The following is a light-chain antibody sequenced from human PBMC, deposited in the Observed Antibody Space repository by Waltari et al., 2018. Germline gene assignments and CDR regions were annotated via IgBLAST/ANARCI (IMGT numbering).Light chain of an antibody. Sequence: HSVLTQPPSASGTPGQRVTIPCSGSSSNIGSTTVNWYQHPPGTAPQLLIYSNNHRPSGVPERFSGSKSGTSASLAISGLQSEDEADYYCATWDDTLHVLFGGGTKLTVL. V-gene: IGLV1-44*01. J-gene: IGLJ2*01. CDR1: SSNIGSTT. CDR2: SNN. CDR3: ATWDDTLHVL.